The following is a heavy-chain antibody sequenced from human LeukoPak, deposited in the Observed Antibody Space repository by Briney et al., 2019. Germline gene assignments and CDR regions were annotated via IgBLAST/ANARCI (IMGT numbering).Heavy chain of an antibody. CDR1: DDSISDYY. D-gene: IGHD3-16*01. CDR3: TRGAGWLIDY. Sequence: SETLSLTCTVSDDSISDYYRGWIRQPPGKGLEWIGYFYNSGRSTYNPSLKSRVTISADASKNHFSLKLNSVTTADTAVYYCTRGAGWLIDYWGQGILVTVSS. J-gene: IGHJ4*02. V-gene: IGHV4-59*01. CDR2: FYNSGRS.